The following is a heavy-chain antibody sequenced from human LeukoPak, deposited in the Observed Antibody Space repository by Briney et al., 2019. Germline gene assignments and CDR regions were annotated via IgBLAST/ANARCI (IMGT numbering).Heavy chain of an antibody. D-gene: IGHD2/OR15-2a*01. Sequence: GGSLRLSCAASGFTFSGYAMSWVRQAPGKGLEWVSSIIPSGGRTNYAESVKGRFTISRDNSKNTVELQMNTLRAEDTAVYYCAKGEDGFEYYYYIDGWGKGTTVTVSS. CDR3: AKGEDGFEYYYYIDG. J-gene: IGHJ6*03. CDR2: IIPSGGRT. V-gene: IGHV3-23*01. CDR1: GFTFSGYA.